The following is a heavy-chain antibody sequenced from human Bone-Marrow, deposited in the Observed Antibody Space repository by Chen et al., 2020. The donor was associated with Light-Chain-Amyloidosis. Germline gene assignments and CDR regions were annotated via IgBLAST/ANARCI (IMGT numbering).Heavy chain of an antibody. CDR1: GLIFSWFW. CDR3: ARANYWGSYRYNAQGFDY. D-gene: IGHD3-16*02. V-gene: IGHV3-7*03. Sequence: EVQLMESGGGLVQPGESLTLSCVASGLIFSWFWMTWVRQRPGKGLEWVANIKQNGTERYYVDSVKGRFTISRDNTKNSVYLQMNTLRAEDTAVYYCARANYWGSYRYNAQGFDYWGRGTLVTVSS. CDR2: IKQNGTER. J-gene: IGHJ4*02.